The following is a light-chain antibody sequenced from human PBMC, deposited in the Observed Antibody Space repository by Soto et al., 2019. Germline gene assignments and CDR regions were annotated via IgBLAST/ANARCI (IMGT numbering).Light chain of an antibody. Sequence: QSALTQPPSASGTPGQRVTISCSGSSSNIGSNYVYWYQQLPGTTPKLLIYRNNQRPSRVPDRFSGSKSGTSASLAISGLRSEDEADYYCAAWDDSLSGRVFGGGTKLTVL. CDR3: AAWDDSLSGRV. V-gene: IGLV1-47*01. CDR2: RNN. J-gene: IGLJ3*02. CDR1: SSNIGSNY.